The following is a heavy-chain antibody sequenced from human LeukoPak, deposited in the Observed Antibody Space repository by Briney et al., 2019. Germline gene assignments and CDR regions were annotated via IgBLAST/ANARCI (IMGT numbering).Heavy chain of an antibody. J-gene: IGHJ5*02. CDR1: GDSISSYF. CDR2: IYSSGTA. Sequence: SETLSLTCTVSGDSISSYFWSWIRQPAGKGLEWIGRIYSSGTAYYNPSLKSRVTMSLDTSKNQSSLKLSSITAADTAVYYCAREPGANGFDAWGQGTLVTVSA. V-gene: IGHV4-4*07. CDR3: AREPGANGFDA. D-gene: IGHD4/OR15-4a*01.